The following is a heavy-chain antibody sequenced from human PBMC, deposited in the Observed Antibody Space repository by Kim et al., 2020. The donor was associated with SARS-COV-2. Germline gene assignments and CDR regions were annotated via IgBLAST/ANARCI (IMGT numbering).Heavy chain of an antibody. CDR3: ARDMSSWNDIVVGERMDV. Sequence: GGSLRLSCAASGFTFSSYSMNWVRQAPGKGLEWVSYISSSSSTIYYADSVKGRFTISRDNAKNSLYLQMNSLRDEDTAVYYCARDMSSWNDIVVGERMDVWGQGTTVTVSS. CDR2: ISSSSSTI. CDR1: GFTFSSYS. V-gene: IGHV3-48*02. D-gene: IGHD2-2*01. J-gene: IGHJ6*02.